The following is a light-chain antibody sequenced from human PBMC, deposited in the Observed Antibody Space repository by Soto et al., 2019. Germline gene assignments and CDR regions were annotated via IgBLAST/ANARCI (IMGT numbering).Light chain of an antibody. V-gene: IGKV3-15*01. J-gene: IGKJ1*01. Sequence: IGMTQSPATLSMSPGERATLSCMDSQSVRRSVAWYRQKPGQAPRLLIYGASTRATGIPARFSGSGSGTAFTLTISRLQSDAVAVYYWQQYNHGHQTFGRGTKVEIK. CDR1: QSVRRS. CDR2: GAS. CDR3: QQYNHGHQT.